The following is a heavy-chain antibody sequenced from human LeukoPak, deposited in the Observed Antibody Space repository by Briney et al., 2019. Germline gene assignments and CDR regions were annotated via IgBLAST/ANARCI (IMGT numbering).Heavy chain of an antibody. CDR2: IYHSGST. Sequence: SQTLSLTCTVSGGSISSGGYYWSWIRQPPGKGLEWIGYIYHSGSTYYNPSLKSRVTISVDRSKNRFSLKLGSVTAADTAVYYCARGSRVDYLAAFDIWGQGTMVTVSS. V-gene: IGHV4-30-2*01. J-gene: IGHJ3*02. D-gene: IGHD3-3*01. CDR3: ARGSRVDYLAAFDI. CDR1: GGSISSGGYY.